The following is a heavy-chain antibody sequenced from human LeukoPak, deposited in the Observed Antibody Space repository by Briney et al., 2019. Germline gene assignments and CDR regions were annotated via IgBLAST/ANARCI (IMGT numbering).Heavy chain of an antibody. D-gene: IGHD4/OR15-4a*01. Sequence: GGSLRLSCAASGFTFSSYAMSWVRQAPGKGLEWVSSISSSSSYIYYADSVKGRFTISRDNAKNSLYLQMNSLRAEDTAVYYCARDQGTMDYYFDYWGQGTLVTVSS. CDR2: ISSSSSYI. J-gene: IGHJ4*02. CDR1: GFTFSSYA. CDR3: ARDQGTMDYYFDY. V-gene: IGHV3-21*01.